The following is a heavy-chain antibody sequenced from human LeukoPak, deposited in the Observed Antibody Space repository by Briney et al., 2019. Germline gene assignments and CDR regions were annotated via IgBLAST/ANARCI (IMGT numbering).Heavy chain of an antibody. CDR2: IWYDGSKK. V-gene: IGHV3-33*01. Sequence: PGLTLTLSGGASGFNFKSYDIHRMGQAPGNELDWVAVIWYDGSKKYYADSVKSRFTISRDNSKNTLYLQMNSLRAEDTAADYCARERGSTYYGMDVWGQGTTVTVSS. D-gene: IGHD3-10*01. CDR1: GFNFKSYD. CDR3: ARERGSTYYGMDV. J-gene: IGHJ6*02.